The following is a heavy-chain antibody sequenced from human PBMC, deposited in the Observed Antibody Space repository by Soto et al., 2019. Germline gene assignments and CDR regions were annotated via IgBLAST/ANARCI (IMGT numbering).Heavy chain of an antibody. J-gene: IGHJ3*02. V-gene: IGHV4-59*08. CDR2: IFYSGST. D-gene: IGHD4-17*01. CDR1: GGSISSYY. CDR3: ARRYGRALDI. Sequence: SETLSLTCTVSGGSISSYYWSWIRQPPGKGLEWIGYIFYSGSTDYNPSLKSRFTISVDTSKNQFSLKLSSVTAADTAVYYCARRYGRALDIWGQGTMVTVS.